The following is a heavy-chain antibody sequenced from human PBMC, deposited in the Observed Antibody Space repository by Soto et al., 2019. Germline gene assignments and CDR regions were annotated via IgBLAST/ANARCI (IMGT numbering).Heavy chain of an antibody. CDR2: INHSGST. CDR1: GGSFSGYY. J-gene: IGHJ4*02. CDR3: ARGPPYYGSGSYYNFRYFDY. Sequence: SETLSLTCAVYGGSFSGYYWSWIRQPPGKGLEWIGEINHSGSTNYNPSLKSRATISVDTSKNQFSLKLSSVTAADTAVYYCARGPPYYGSGSYYNFRYFDYWGQGTLVTVSS. V-gene: IGHV4-34*01. D-gene: IGHD3-10*01.